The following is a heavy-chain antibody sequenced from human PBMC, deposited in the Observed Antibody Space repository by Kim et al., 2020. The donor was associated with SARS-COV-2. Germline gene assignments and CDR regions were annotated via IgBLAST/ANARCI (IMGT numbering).Heavy chain of an antibody. D-gene: IGHD6-19*01. CDR1: GFTFDDYG. J-gene: IGHJ6*02. V-gene: IGHV3-20*04. CDR2: INWNGGSP. Sequence: GGSLRLSCAASGFTFDDYGMSWVRQAPGKGLEWVSGINWNGGSPGYADSVKGRFTISRDNAKNSLYLQMSSLRAEDTALYYCARVTFKGYSSAWDNYYYFSAMDVWGQGTTVTVSS. CDR3: ARVTFKGYSSAWDNYYYFSAMDV.